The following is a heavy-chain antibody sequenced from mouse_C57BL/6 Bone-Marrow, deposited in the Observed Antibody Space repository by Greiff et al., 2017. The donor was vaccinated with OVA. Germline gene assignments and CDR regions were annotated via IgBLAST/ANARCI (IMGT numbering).Heavy chain of an antibody. D-gene: IGHD1-1*01. V-gene: IGHV14-4*01. CDR3: TTVTTVVATWDYYAMDY. J-gene: IGHJ4*01. CDR1: GFNIKDDY. Sequence: EVQLQQSGAELVRPGASVKLSCTASGFNIKDDYMHWVKQRPEQGLEWIGWIDPENGDTEYASKFQGKATITADTSSNTAYLQLSSLTSEDTAVYYCTTVTTVVATWDYYAMDYWGQGTSFTVSS. CDR2: IDPENGDT.